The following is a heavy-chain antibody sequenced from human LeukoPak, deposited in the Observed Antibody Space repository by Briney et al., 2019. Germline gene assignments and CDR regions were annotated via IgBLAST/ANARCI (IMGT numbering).Heavy chain of an antibody. V-gene: IGHV3-30*18. Sequence: PGGSLRLSCAASGFTFSAYSMNWVRQAPGKGLEWVAVISYDGSNKYYADSVKGRFTISRDNSKNTLYLQMNSLRAEDTAVYYCAKESSGSYYGMDVWGQGTTVTVSS. CDR3: AKESSGSYYGMDV. J-gene: IGHJ6*02. CDR1: GFTFSAYS. CDR2: ISYDGSNK. D-gene: IGHD3-22*01.